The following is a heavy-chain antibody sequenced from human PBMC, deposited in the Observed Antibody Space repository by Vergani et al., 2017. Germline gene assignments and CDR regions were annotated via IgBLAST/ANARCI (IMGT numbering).Heavy chain of an antibody. V-gene: IGHV1-46*03. CDR3: ARGDYGILTGYRY. D-gene: IGHD3-9*01. J-gene: IGHJ4*02. CDR1: GYTFSNYY. CDR2: TNPSGGHT. Sequence: VQVVQSGAEVKKSGASVKVSCKTSGYTFSNYYMHWVRQAPGQGLEWMGITNPSGGHTNYAQKFQGRVTMTRDTSTSTVYMELSSLRSEDTAIYYCARGDYGILTGYRYWGQGTLVTVSA.